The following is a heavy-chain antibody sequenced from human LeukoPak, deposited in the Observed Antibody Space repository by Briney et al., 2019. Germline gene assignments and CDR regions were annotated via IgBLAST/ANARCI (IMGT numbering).Heavy chain of an antibody. J-gene: IGHJ4*02. Sequence: SETLSLTCTVSGGSISSSSYYWGWIRQPPGKGLEWIGSIYYNGSTYYNPPLKSRVTISVDTSKNQFSLKLSSVTAADTAVYYCARHGYSSSWYIPWYFDYWGQGTLVTVSS. D-gene: IGHD6-13*01. CDR2: IYYNGST. CDR1: GGSISSSSYY. CDR3: ARHGYSSSWYIPWYFDY. V-gene: IGHV4-39*01.